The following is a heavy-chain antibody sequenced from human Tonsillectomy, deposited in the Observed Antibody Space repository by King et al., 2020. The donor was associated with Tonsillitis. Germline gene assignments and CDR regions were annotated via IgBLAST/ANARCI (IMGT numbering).Heavy chain of an antibody. V-gene: IGHV1-2*02. D-gene: IGHD3-10*01. Sequence: VQLVESGAEVKKPGASVKVSCKASGYTFTGYYMHWVRQAPGQGLEWLGWINPNSGGTNYAQKFQGRVTMTRDTSISTAYMALSRLRSDDTAVYYCARDSELWFGENDYWGQGTLVTVSS. CDR1: GYTFTGYY. CDR2: INPNSGGT. CDR3: ARDSELWFGENDY. J-gene: IGHJ4*02.